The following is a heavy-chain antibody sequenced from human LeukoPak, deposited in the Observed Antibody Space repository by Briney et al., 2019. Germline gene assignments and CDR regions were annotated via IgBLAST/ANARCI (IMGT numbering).Heavy chain of an antibody. CDR2: ISSSGSTI. V-gene: IGHV3-48*03. J-gene: IGHJ4*02. D-gene: IGHD6-13*01. CDR1: GFTFSSYE. CDR3: ARVVLPAAGFDC. Sequence: GGSLRLSCAASGFTFSSYEMNWVRQAPGKGLEWVSYISSSGSTIYYADSVKGRFTISRDSAKISLYLQMNSLRAADTAIYYCARVVLPAAGFDCWGQGTLVTVSS.